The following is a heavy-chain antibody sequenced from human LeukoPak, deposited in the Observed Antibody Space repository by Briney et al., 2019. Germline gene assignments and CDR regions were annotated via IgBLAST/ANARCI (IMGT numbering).Heavy chain of an antibody. Sequence: SETLSLTCTVSGGSISSGSYYWSWIRQPPGKGLEWIGEINHSGSTNYNPSLKSRVTISVDTSKNQFSLKLSSVTAADTAVYYCARHGEYCSGGSCYPQYNWFDPWGQGTLVTVSS. CDR2: INHSGST. V-gene: IGHV4-39*01. CDR3: ARHGEYCSGGSCYPQYNWFDP. J-gene: IGHJ5*02. CDR1: GGSISSGSYY. D-gene: IGHD2-15*01.